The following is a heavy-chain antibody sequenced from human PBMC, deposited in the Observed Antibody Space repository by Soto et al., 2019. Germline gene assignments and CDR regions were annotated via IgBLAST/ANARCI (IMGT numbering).Heavy chain of an antibody. CDR3: ASSITIFGVVIDHMDV. J-gene: IGHJ6*02. Sequence: ASVKVSSKASGYSFTSYDLDWVRQATGQGLEWMGWMNPNSGNTGYAQKFQGRVTMTRNTSIRTAYMELSSLRSEDTDVYYCASSITIFGVVIDHMDVWGQGTTIT. V-gene: IGHV1-8*01. D-gene: IGHD3-3*01. CDR2: MNPNSGNT. CDR1: GYSFTSYD.